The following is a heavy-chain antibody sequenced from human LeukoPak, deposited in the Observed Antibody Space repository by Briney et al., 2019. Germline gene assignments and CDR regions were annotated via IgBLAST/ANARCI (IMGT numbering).Heavy chain of an antibody. D-gene: IGHD3-22*01. Sequence: PGRSLRLSCAASGFTFSSYGMHWVRQAPGKGLEWVAVIWYDGSNKYYADSVKGRFTISRDNSKNTLYLQMNSLRAEDTAVYYCARGVYYYESSGYYPIDYWGQGTLVTVSS. J-gene: IGHJ4*02. CDR1: GFTFSSYG. V-gene: IGHV3-33*01. CDR2: IWYDGSNK. CDR3: ARGVYYYESSGYYPIDY.